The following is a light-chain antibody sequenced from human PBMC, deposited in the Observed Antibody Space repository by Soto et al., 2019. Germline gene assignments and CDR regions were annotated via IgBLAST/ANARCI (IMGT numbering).Light chain of an antibody. V-gene: IGKV4-1*01. CDR3: QQHYSEPYT. CDR2: WAS. J-gene: IGKJ2*01. Sequence: DIVMTQSPDSLAVSLGERATINCKSSQSVLLSSNNKNYLAWYQQIPGQPPKLLIYWASTRESGVPDRFSGSGSGTDFTLTISSLQAEDVAVYSCQQHYSEPYTFGQGTKLEI. CDR1: QSVLLSSNNKNY.